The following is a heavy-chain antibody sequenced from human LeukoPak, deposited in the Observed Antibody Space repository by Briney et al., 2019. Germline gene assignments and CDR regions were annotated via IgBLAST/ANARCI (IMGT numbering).Heavy chain of an antibody. D-gene: IGHD2-2*01. CDR3: ARGFTSWPQGPSHFDY. CDR1: GFTFSDYA. J-gene: IGHJ4*02. CDR2: IESNGHEK. V-gene: IGHV3-30*02. Sequence: GGTLRLSCAVSGFTFSDYAMHGVRQAPGKGLEWVASIESNGHEKYSSDSLKGRFTISRDNSKNTLYLQMNPLRPEERAVFYCARGFTSWPQGPSHFDYWGQGILITVPS.